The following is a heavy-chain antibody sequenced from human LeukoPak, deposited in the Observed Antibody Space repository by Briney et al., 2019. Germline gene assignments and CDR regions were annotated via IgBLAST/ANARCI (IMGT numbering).Heavy chain of an antibody. CDR1: GFTVGSNY. CDR3: ARGGEPGTAAAGTQGAEYFQH. Sequence: PGGSLRLSCAASGFTVGSNYMNWVRQAPGKGLEWVSVIYSGGGTYYADSVKGRFTISRDNSKNTLSLQMNSLRAEDTAVYYCARGGEPGTAAAGTQGAEYFQHWGQGTLVTVSS. J-gene: IGHJ1*01. CDR2: IYSGGGT. D-gene: IGHD6-13*01. V-gene: IGHV3-53*01.